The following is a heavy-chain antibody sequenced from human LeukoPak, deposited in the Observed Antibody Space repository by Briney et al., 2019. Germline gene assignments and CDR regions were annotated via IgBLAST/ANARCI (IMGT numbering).Heavy chain of an antibody. Sequence: SETLSLTCTVSGGSISSSSYYWGWIRQPPGKGLEWIGSIYYSGSTYYNPSLKSRVTISVDTSKNQFSLKLSSVTAAGTAVYYCARFMIVVPAAPRGWFDPWGQGTLVTVSS. CDR2: IYYSGST. CDR1: GGSISSSSYY. CDR3: ARFMIVVPAAPRGWFDP. J-gene: IGHJ5*02. V-gene: IGHV4-39*01. D-gene: IGHD2-2*01.